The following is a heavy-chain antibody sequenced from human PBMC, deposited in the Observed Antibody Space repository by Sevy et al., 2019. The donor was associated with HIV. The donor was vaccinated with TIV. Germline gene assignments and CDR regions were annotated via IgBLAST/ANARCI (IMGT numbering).Heavy chain of an antibody. CDR2: ISGPGYNT. CDR3: AKALNPALESMLQVNLRTLKGFDV. V-gene: IGHV3-23*01. J-gene: IGHJ3*01. D-gene: IGHD2-8*01. CDR1: GFTFNTHA. Sequence: GGSLRLSCAASGFTFNTHAMNWVRQAPGKGLEWVSTISGPGYNTYYADSVKGRFTISRDNSQNTLHLQMNSLRADDTAVYYCAKALNPALESMLQVNLRTLKGFDVRGQGTMVTVSS.